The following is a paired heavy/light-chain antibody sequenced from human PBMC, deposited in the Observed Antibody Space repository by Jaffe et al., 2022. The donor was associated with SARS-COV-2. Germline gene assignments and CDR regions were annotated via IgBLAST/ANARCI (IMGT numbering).Light chain of an antibody. CDR1: QRITNY. J-gene: IGKJ2*01. CDR3: QQSYKTPYI. Sequence: DIQMTQSPSSLSASLGDRVTITCRASQRITNYLNWYQQKPGKAPKLLIYAASSLESGVPSRFSGSGSGTDFTLTITSLQPEDLATYYCQQSYKTPYIFGQGTKLEIK. CDR2: AAS. V-gene: IGKV1-39*01.
Heavy chain of an antibody. V-gene: IGHV4-61*02. CDR3: AREADYGGYDRSDY. D-gene: IGHD4-17*01. CDR1: GGSISSGNYY. J-gene: IGHJ4*02. CDR2: IYSSGTT. Sequence: QVQLQESGPGLVKPSQTLSLTCTVSGGSISSGNYYWSWIRQPAGKGLEWIGRIYSSGTTTYNPSLKSRITISADASKNQFSLKVSSVTAADTAVYYCAREADYGGYDRSDYWGQGTLVTVSA.